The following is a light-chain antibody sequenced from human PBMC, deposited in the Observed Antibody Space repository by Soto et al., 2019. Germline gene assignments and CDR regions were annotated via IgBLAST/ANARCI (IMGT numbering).Light chain of an antibody. CDR1: QSVSNNY. J-gene: IGKJ1*01. CDR3: HQYGNSPMT. CDR2: DAS. V-gene: IGKV3-20*01. Sequence: EIVLTHSPGTLSLSPGERATLSCRASQSVSNNYLAWYQQKPGQAPRLVIYDASSRATGIPDRFSASGSGTDFTLTISRLEPEDFAVYFCHQYGNSPMTLGQGTKVDIK.